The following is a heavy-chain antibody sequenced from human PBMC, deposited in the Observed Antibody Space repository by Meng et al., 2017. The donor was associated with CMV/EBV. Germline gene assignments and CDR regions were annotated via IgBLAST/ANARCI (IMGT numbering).Heavy chain of an antibody. D-gene: IGHD4-11*01. CDR1: GFTFSSYW. J-gene: IGHJ4*02. CDR3: ARDLGYSNCLDY. V-gene: IGHV3-74*01. Sequence: GESLKISYAASGFTFSSYWMHWVRQAPGKGLVWVSRINSDGSSTSYADSVKGRFTISRDNAKNTLYLQMNSLRAEDTAVYYCARDLGYSNCLDYWGQGTLVTVSS. CDR2: INSDGSST.